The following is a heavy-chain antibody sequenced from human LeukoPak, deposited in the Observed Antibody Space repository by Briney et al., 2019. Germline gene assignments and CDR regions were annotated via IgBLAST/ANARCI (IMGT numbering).Heavy chain of an antibody. CDR1: GGSISSYY. CDR2: IYYSGST. J-gene: IGHJ4*02. Sequence: SETLSLTCTVSGGSISSYYWSWIRQPPGKGLDWIGYIYYSGSTNYNPSLKSRVTISVDTSKNQFSLKLSSVTAADTAVYYCAGHYDFWSGYLIYWGQGTLVTVSS. CDR3: AGHYDFWSGYLIY. D-gene: IGHD3-3*01. V-gene: IGHV4-59*08.